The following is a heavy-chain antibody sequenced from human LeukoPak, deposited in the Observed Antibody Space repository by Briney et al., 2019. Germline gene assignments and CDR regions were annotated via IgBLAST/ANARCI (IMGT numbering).Heavy chain of an antibody. CDR2: ILDSGST. V-gene: IGHV4-59*13. J-gene: IGHJ4*02. CDR3: AAETYGGKPLYFFDH. Sequence: SETLSLTCNVSSGSNSGYYWNWLRQPPGKGLEWLGFILDSGSTNYSPSLKSRVTISVDTSKNQFSLRLTSVTAADTAVYYCAAETYGGKPLYFFDHWGQGTLVTVSS. CDR1: SGSNSGYY. D-gene: IGHD4-23*01.